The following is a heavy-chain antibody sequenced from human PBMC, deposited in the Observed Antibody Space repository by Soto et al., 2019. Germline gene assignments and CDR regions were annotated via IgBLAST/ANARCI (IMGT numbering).Heavy chain of an antibody. D-gene: IGHD2-15*01. CDR2: IYYSGST. V-gene: IGHV4-59*01. CDR1: GGSISSYY. J-gene: IGHJ6*02. Sequence: SETLSLTCTVSGGSISSYYWSWIRQPPGRGLEWIGYIYYSGSTNYNPSLKSRVTISVDTSKNQFSLKLSSVTAADTAVYYCARDRLVDYYYYGMDVWGQGTTVTVSS. CDR3: ARDRLVDYYYYGMDV.